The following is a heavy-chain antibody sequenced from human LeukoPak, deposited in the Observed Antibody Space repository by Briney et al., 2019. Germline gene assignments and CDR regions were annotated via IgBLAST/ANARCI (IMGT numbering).Heavy chain of an antibody. CDR1: GVSISSSSYY. Sequence: PSETLSLTCTVSGVSISSSSYYWGWIRQPPGKGLEWIGSIYYSGSTYYNPSLKSRVTISVDTSKNQFSLKLSSVTAADTAVYYCARDVSGGPPFDYWGQGTLVTVSS. CDR3: ARDVSGGPPFDY. V-gene: IGHV4-39*07. D-gene: IGHD6-19*01. J-gene: IGHJ4*02. CDR2: IYYSGST.